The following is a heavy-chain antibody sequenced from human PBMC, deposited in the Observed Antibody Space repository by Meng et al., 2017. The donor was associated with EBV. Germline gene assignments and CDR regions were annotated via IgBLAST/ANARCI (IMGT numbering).Heavy chain of an antibody. V-gene: IGHV3-15*01. J-gene: IGHJ4*02. CDR2: IKGKTDGGTT. D-gene: IGHD3-22*01. CDR3: TTEVTMIVVVTPTIDY. Sequence: LVGDGGGLGKPGGSLRLCCEASGFTFSNAWMSWVRQAPGKGLEWVGRIKGKTDGGTTDYAAPVKGRFTISRDDSKNTLYLQMNSLKTEDTAVYYCTTEVTMIVVVTPTIDYWGQGTLVTVSS. CDR1: GFTFSNAW.